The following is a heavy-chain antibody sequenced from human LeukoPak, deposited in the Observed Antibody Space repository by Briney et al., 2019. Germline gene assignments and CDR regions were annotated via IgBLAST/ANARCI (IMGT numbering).Heavy chain of an antibody. D-gene: IGHD2-15*01. Sequence: SVKVSCKASGGTFSSYAISWVRQAPGQGLEWMGGIIPIFGTANYAQKFQGRVTITADESTSTAYMELSSLRSEDTAVYYCARDDEDSYAFDIWGQGTMVTVSS. J-gene: IGHJ3*02. CDR1: GGTFSSYA. CDR2: IIPIFGTA. CDR3: ARDDEDSYAFDI. V-gene: IGHV1-69*13.